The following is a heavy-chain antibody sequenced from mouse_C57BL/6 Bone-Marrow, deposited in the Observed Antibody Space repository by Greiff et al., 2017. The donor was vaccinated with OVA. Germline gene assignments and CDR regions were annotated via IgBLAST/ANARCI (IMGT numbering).Heavy chain of an antibody. CDR2: IDPSDSYT. Sequence: QVQLQQPGAELVMPGASVKLSCKASGYTFTSYWMHWVKQRPGRGLEWIGEIDPSDSYTNYNQKFKGKSTLTVDKSSSTAYMQLSSLTSEDSAVYYCARPDGYFYFDVWGTGTTVTVSS. CDR1: GYTFTSYW. D-gene: IGHD2-3*01. V-gene: IGHV1-69*01. CDR3: ARPDGYFYFDV. J-gene: IGHJ1*03.